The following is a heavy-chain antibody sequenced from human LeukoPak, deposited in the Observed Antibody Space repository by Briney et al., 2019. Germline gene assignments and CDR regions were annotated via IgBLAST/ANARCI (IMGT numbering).Heavy chain of an antibody. V-gene: IGHV4-31*03. CDR1: GGSISSGGYY. J-gene: IGHJ6*02. CDR3: ARFTGLGYYYYGMDV. D-gene: IGHD1-14*01. Sequence: SETLSLTCTVSGGSISSGGYYWSWIRQHPGKGLEWIGYIYYSGSTYYNPSLKSRVTISVDTSKNQFSLKLSSVTAADTAVYYCARFTGLGYYYYGMDVWGQGTTVTVSS. CDR2: IYYSGST.